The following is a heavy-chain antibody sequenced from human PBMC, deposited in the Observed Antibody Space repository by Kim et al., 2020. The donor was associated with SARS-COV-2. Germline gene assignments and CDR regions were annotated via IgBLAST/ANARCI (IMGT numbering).Heavy chain of an antibody. V-gene: IGHV3-23*01. CDR2: ISSSDTNT. D-gene: IGHD2-8*01. CDR1: GFTFSNFD. J-gene: IGHJ4*01. CDR3: AKDIMGDY. Sequence: GGSLRLSCAASGFTFSNFDMSWVRQAPGKGLEWVSTISSSDTNTYYADSVKGRFTISRNNSQSTLSLQMNSLRAEDTAVYYCAKDIMGDYWGQGTLVTGSS.